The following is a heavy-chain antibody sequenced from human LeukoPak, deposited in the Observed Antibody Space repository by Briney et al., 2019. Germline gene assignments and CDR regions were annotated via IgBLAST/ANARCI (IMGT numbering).Heavy chain of an antibody. J-gene: IGHJ4*02. CDR3: ATNGGTTGIDY. CDR2: ISAYNGNT. V-gene: IGHV1-18*01. Sequence: ASVKVSCKASGYTFTSYAMHWVRQAPGQRLEWMGWISAYNGNTNYAQKLQGRVTMTTDTSTSTAYMELRSLRSDDTAVYYCATNGGTTGIDYWGQGTLVTVSS. D-gene: IGHD1-1*01. CDR1: GYTFTSYA.